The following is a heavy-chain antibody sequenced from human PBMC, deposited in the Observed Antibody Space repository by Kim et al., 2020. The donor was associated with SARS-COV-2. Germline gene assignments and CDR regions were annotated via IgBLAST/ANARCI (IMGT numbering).Heavy chain of an antibody. CDR3: AACTRGDYLES. Sequence: GGSLRLSCAASGFTVSSNYMSWVRQAPGKGLEWVSVIHAGGTTYYADSVKGRFTISRDGSKNTLYLQMNSLRVEDTAADYCAACTRGDYLESWGQGTLVT. V-gene: IGHV3-53*01. CDR2: IHAGGTT. CDR1: GFTVSSNY. J-gene: IGHJ4*02.